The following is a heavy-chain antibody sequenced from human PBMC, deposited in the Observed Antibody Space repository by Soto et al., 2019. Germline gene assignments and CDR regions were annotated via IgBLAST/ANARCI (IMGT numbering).Heavy chain of an antibody. CDR2: ISAYNGNT. CDR1: GYTFTSYG. CDR3: ARDILGWPVVAATRFDP. Sequence: QVQLVQSGAEVKKPGASVKVSCKASGYTFTSYGISWVRQAPGQGLEWMGWISAYNGNTNYAQKLQGRVTMTTDKSTSTAYMELRSLRSDATAVYYCARDILGWPVVAATRFDPWGQGTLVTVSS. V-gene: IGHV1-18*01. D-gene: IGHD2-15*01. J-gene: IGHJ5*02.